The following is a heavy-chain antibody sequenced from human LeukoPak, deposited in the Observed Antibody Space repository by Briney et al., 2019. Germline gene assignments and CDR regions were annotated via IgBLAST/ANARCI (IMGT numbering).Heavy chain of an antibody. D-gene: IGHD3-10*01. Sequence: GSLRLSCAASGFTFSSFQMNWIRQAPGKGLEWVSFISSDDSITYYADSVKGRFFISRDSAKNSLYLQMNSLRAEDTAIYYCARNGDGRFDYWGQGTLVTVSS. V-gene: IGHV3-48*03. CDR1: GFTFSSFQ. CDR3: ARNGDGRFDY. CDR2: ISSDDSIT. J-gene: IGHJ4*02.